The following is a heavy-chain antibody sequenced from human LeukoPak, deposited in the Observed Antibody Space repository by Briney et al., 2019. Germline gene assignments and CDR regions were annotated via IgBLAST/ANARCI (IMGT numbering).Heavy chain of an antibody. CDR2: ISAYNGNT. CDR1: GYTFTSYG. D-gene: IGHD3-10*01. V-gene: IGHV1-18*04. J-gene: IGHJ5*02. Sequence: ASMKVSCKASGYTFTSYGISWVRQAPGQGLEWMGWISAYNGNTNYAQKLQGRVTMTTDTSTSTAYMELRSLRSDDTAVYYCARDLEWFGELNWFDPWGQGTLVTVSS. CDR3: ARDLEWFGELNWFDP.